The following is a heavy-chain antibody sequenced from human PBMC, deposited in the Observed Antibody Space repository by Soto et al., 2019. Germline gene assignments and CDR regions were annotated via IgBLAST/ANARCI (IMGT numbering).Heavy chain of an antibody. J-gene: IGHJ4*02. CDR3: ARGGNGYHILTGFSSHY. Sequence: QVQLQESGPGLVKPSQTLSLTCTVSGGSISSGDYYWTWIRQPPGKGLEWIGYIYYSGYTYYNPSLKSRITISVDPSKNQFSLKLTSVTAADTAVYFCARGGNGYHILTGFSSHYWGQGTLVTVSS. D-gene: IGHD3-9*01. CDR2: IYYSGYT. CDR1: GGSISSGDYY. V-gene: IGHV4-30-4*01.